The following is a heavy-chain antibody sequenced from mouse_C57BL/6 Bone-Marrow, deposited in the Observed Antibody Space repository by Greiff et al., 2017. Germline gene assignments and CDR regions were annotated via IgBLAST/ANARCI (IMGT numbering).Heavy chain of an antibody. CDR1: GYTFTSYG. Sequence: LVESGAELARPGASVKLSCKASGYTFTSYGISWVKQRTGQGLEWIGDIYPRSGNTYYNEKFKGKATLTADKSSSTAYLELRSLTSEDSAVYFAASCDYNGSSYDWYFDVWGKGTTVTVSS. CDR3: ASCDYNGSSYDWYFDV. J-gene: IGHJ1*03. CDR2: IYPRSGNT. D-gene: IGHD1-1*01. V-gene: IGHV1-81*01.